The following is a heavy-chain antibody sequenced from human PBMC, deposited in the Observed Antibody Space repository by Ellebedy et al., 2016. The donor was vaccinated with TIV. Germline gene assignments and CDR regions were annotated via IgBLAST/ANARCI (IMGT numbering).Heavy chain of an antibody. V-gene: IGHV1-18*04. J-gene: IGHJ4*02. CDR2: INTYNGNT. CDR3: ARGITGPVDLGY. CDR1: GHTFTSDG. Sequence: AASVKVSCKASGHTFTSDGFGWVRPAPGQGLEWMGWINTYNGNTNYANSFQGRVTMTTDTSTNTAYLDLRSLRPDDTAVYYCARGITGPVDLGYWGQGTLVTVSS. D-gene: IGHD1-1*01.